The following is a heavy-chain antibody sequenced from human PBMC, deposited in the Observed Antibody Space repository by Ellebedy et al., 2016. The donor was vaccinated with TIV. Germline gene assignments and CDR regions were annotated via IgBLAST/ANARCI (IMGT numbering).Heavy chain of an antibody. Sequence: GESLKISCSASGFKFSFHNYPMHWVRQAPGKGLEWLSVISFDGSNQYQSDSAKGRFTISRDNAKNTLYLQMESLRVEDTAVYYCARGGVLYGLDVWGQGTTVTVSS. D-gene: IGHD3-10*01. CDR1: GFKFSFHNYP. J-gene: IGHJ6*02. CDR3: ARGGVLYGLDV. CDR2: ISFDGSNQ. V-gene: IGHV3-30*04.